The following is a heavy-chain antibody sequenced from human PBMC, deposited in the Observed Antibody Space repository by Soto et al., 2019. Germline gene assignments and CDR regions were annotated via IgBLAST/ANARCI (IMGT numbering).Heavy chain of an antibody. D-gene: IGHD2-8*01. V-gene: IGHV4-30-4*01. CDR1: GGSISSGDYY. CDR3: ARSEIVLMVYAPAWFDP. Sequence: SETLSLTCTVSGGSISSGDYYWSWIRQPPGKGLEWIGYIYYSGSTYYNPSLKSRVTISVDTSKNQFSLKLSSVTAADTAVYYCARSEIVLMVYAPAWFDPWGQGTLVTVSS. CDR2: IYYSGST. J-gene: IGHJ5*02.